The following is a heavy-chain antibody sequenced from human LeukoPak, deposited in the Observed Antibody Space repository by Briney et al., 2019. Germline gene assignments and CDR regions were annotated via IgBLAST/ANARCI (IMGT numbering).Heavy chain of an antibody. CDR2: IKQDGSEN. V-gene: IGHV3-7*01. CDR3: VRGSSGL. J-gene: IGHJ4*02. Sequence: PGGSLRLSCAASGFTFSAYWMSWVRQAPGKGLEWVANIKQDGSENYYVDSVKGRFTISRDNAENSVYLQLNSLRAEDTAVYYCVRGSSGLWGQGTLVTVSS. CDR1: GFTFSAYW.